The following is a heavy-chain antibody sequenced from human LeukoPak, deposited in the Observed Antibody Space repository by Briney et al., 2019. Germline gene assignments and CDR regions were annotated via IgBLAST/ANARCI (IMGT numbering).Heavy chain of an antibody. CDR3: AKEPYDILTNYGNFHH. Sequence: GGSLRLSCAASGFTFSSYAMTWVRQAPGQGLESISSISGSGGSTFYPDSVKGRFTISRDNSKNTLFLQMNSMRAEDTAVYYCAKEPYDILTNYGNFHHWGQGTLVTVSS. V-gene: IGHV3-23*01. D-gene: IGHD3-9*01. J-gene: IGHJ1*01. CDR1: GFTFSSYA. CDR2: ISGSGGST.